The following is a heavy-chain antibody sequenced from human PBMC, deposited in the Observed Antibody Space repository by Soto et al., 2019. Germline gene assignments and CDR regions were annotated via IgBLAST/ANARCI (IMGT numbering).Heavy chain of an antibody. J-gene: IGHJ5*02. Sequence: GGSLRLSCAASGFTFSSYEMNWVRQAPGKGLEWVSYISSSGSTIYYADSVKGRFTISRDNAKNSLYLQMNSLRAEDTAVYYCARPPPAGVGWFDPWGQGTLVTAPQ. V-gene: IGHV3-48*03. CDR1: GFTFSSYE. CDR3: ARPPPAGVGWFDP. CDR2: ISSSGSTI. D-gene: IGHD1-26*01.